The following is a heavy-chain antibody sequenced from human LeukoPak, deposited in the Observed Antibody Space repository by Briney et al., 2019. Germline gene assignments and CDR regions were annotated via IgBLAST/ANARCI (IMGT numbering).Heavy chain of an antibody. J-gene: IGHJ3*02. CDR1: GYMFTSYY. V-gene: IGHV1-46*01. CDR3: ARGGRGSYYSAFDI. Sequence: ASVKVSCKASGYMFTSYYMHWVGQTPGQELEWMGIINPSSGSTTYAQKFQGRVTMTRDASTSTVYMELSSLRSEDTAVYYCARGGRGSYYSAFDIWGQGTMVTVSS. D-gene: IGHD1-26*01. CDR2: INPSSGST.